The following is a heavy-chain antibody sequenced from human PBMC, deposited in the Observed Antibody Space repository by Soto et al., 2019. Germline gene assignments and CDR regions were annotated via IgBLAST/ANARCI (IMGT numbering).Heavy chain of an antibody. CDR1: GFTFSSYA. D-gene: IGHD3-22*01. Sequence: SGGSLRLSCAASGFTFSSYAMSWVRQAPGKGLEWVSAISGSGGSTYYADSVKGRFTISRDNSKNTLYLQMNSLRAEDTAVYYCAKDSPSFKSAYYYDSPRWGQGTLVTV. J-gene: IGHJ4*02. V-gene: IGHV3-23*01. CDR2: ISGSGGST. CDR3: AKDSPSFKSAYYYDSPR.